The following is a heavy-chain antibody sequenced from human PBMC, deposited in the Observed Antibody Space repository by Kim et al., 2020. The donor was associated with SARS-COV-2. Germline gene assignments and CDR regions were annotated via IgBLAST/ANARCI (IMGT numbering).Heavy chain of an antibody. V-gene: IGHV1-2*04. D-gene: IGHD2-15*01. CDR3: AREAGYCSGAGCPHNDAFDI. CDR2: INPNSGGT. Sequence: ASVKVSCKASGYTFTGYYIHWVRQAPGQGLEWLGWINPNSGGTNYAQKFQGWVTMTRDTSISTAYMELSRLRSDDTAVYYCAREAGYCSGAGCPHNDAFDIWGHGTMVTVSS. J-gene: IGHJ3*02. CDR1: GYTFTGYY.